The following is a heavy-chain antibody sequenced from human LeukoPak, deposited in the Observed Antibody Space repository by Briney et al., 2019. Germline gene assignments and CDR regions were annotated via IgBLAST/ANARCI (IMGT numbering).Heavy chain of an antibody. CDR2: INPSGGST. J-gene: IGHJ4*02. V-gene: IGHV1-46*01. CDR1: GYTFTSYY. Sequence: ASVKVSCKASGYTFTSYYMHWVPQAPGQGLEWMGIINPSGGSTSYAQKFQGRVTMTRDTSTSTVYMELSSLRSEDTAVYYCARDSLIGSYYLYFDYWGQGTLVTVSS. CDR3: ARDSLIGSYYLYFDY. D-gene: IGHD1-26*01.